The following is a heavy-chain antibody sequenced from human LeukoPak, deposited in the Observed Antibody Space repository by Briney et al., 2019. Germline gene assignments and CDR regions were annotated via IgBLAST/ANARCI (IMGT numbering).Heavy chain of an antibody. D-gene: IGHD6-13*01. CDR3: AKGGYSNTWYAENFQH. V-gene: IGHV3-23*01. CDR2: ISSSGGDT. CDR1: GFTFSSYA. Sequence: GGSLRLSCAASGFTFSSYAMSWVRQAPGKGLEWVSAISSSGGDTYYADSVKGRFTISRDNSKNTLYLQINSLGAEDTALYYCAKGGYSNTWYAENFQHWGQGTLVTVSS. J-gene: IGHJ1*01.